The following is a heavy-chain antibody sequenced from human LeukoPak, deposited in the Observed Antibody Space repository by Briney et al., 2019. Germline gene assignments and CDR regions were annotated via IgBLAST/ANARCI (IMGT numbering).Heavy chain of an antibody. V-gene: IGHV3-23*01. CDR1: GFTFSSYG. Sequence: GGSLRLSCAASGFTFSSYGMSWVRQAPGKGLEWVSAISSSGGSTYYADSVKGRFTISRDNSKNSLYLQMNSLRAEDTAVYYCARGVGATTLVAFDIWGQGTMVTVSS. J-gene: IGHJ3*02. D-gene: IGHD1-26*01. CDR3: ARGVGATTLVAFDI. CDR2: ISSSGGST.